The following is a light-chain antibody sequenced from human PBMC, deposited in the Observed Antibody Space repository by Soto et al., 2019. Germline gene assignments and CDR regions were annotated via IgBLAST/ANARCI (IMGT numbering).Light chain of an antibody. J-gene: IGLJ1*01. CDR3: AAWDDSLNGFV. Sequence: QSVLTQPPSASGAPGQRVTISCSGSSSNIGSNTVNWYQQLPGTAPKLLIYTNNQRPSGVRDRFSGSRSGTSASLVISGLQSEDEADYYCAAWDDSLNGFVFGTGTKLTVL. CDR1: SSNIGSNT. V-gene: IGLV1-44*01. CDR2: TNN.